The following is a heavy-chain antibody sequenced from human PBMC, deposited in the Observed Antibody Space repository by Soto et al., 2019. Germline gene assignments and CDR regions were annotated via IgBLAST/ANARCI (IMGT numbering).Heavy chain of an antibody. CDR3: ASSRPQDNDFWSGYYYFDY. J-gene: IGHJ4*02. CDR2: IIPIFGTT. V-gene: IGHV1-69*13. CDR1: GGTFSSYA. D-gene: IGHD3-3*01. Sequence: SVQVSCKASGGTFSSYAISWVRQAPGQGLEWMGGIIPIFGTTNYAQKFQGRVTITADESTSTAYMELSSLRSEDTAVYYCASSRPQDNDFWSGYYYFDYWGQGTLVTVSS.